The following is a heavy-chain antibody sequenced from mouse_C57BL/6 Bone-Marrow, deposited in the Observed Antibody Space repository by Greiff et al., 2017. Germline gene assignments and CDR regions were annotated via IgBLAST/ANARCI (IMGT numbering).Heavy chain of an antibody. J-gene: IGHJ3*01. Sequence: EVKLQESGPVLVQPGPSVKISCKASGFTFTDYYMHRVKQSHGKSLQWIGLVYPYNGGTSDNQKFKGKATLTVHTSSSTASMELNSLTSEDSAVYYCARGDCDGSSDYWGQGKRVTVAA. CDR2: VYPYNGGT. CDR1: GFTFTDYY. V-gene: IGHV1-36*01. CDR3: ARGDCDGSSDY. D-gene: IGHD1-1*01.